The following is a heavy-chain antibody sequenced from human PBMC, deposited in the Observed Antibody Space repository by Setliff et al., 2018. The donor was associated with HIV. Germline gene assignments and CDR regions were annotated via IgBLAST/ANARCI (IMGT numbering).Heavy chain of an antibody. CDR1: GDAFSNYA. V-gene: IGHV1-69*13. Sequence: GASVKVSCKASGDAFSNYAFIWVRQAPGQGLEWIGGIIPIIGTTNYAQKLQGRVTITADESTSTAYMELSSLRSEDTAVYYCATGGDNKLYSNRYYYHYYMDVWGGGTAVTVSS. CDR3: ATGGDNKLYSNRYYYHYYMDV. J-gene: IGHJ6*03. D-gene: IGHD6-13*01. CDR2: IIPIIGTT.